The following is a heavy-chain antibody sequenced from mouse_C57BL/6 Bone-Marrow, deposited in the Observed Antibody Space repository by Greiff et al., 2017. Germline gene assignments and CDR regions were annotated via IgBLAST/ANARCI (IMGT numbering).Heavy chain of an antibody. CDR2: IYPGDGDT. J-gene: IGHJ2*01. CDR3: KTYYFDY. CDR1: GYAFSSSW. Sequence: QVQLKQSGPELVKPGASVKISCKASGYAFSSSWMNWVKQRPGKGLEWIGRIYPGDGDTNYNGKFKGKATLTADKSSSTAYMQLSSLTSEDSDYGEKKTYYFDYWGQGTTLTVSS. V-gene: IGHV1-82*01. D-gene: IGHD2-4*01.